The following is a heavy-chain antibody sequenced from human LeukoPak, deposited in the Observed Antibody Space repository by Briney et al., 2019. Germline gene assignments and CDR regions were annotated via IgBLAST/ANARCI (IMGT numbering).Heavy chain of an antibody. D-gene: IGHD6-6*01. CDR3: AKDPVAARPQGEVMDV. Sequence: GGSLRLSCAASGFTFSDYYMSWIRQAPGKGLEWVSYISSTGSTIYYADSVKGRFTISRDNSKNTLYLQMNSLRAEDTAVYYCAKDPVAARPQGEVMDVWGKGTTVTVSS. J-gene: IGHJ6*03. CDR2: ISSTGSTI. CDR1: GFTFSDYY. V-gene: IGHV3-11*01.